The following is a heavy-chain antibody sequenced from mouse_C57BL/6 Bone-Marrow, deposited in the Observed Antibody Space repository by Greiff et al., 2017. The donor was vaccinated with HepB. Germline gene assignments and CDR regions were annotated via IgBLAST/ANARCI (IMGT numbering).Heavy chain of an antibody. CDR1: GYTFTSYW. D-gene: IGHD2-2*01. Sequence: QVQLKQPGAELVMPGASVKLSCKASGYTFTSYWMHWVKQRPGQGLEWIGEIDPSDSYTNYNQKFKGNSTLTVDKSSSTTYMQLSSLTSEDSAVYYCARRGCYYGYDEYYFDYWGQGTTLTVSS. V-gene: IGHV1-69*01. CDR3: ARRGCYYGYDEYYFDY. J-gene: IGHJ2*01. CDR2: IDPSDSYT.